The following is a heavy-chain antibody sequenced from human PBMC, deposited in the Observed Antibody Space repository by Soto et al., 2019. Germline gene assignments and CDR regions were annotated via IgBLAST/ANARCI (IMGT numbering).Heavy chain of an antibody. CDR3: AKDLAYCGGDCYPGAFQH. D-gene: IGHD2-21*02. Sequence: GGSLRLSCAASGFTFSSYAMSWVRQAPGKGLEWVSAISGSGGSTYYADSVKGRFTISRDNSKNTLYLQMNSLRAEDTAVYYCAKDLAYCGGDCYPGAFQHWGQGTLVTVSS. V-gene: IGHV3-23*01. J-gene: IGHJ1*01. CDR1: GFTFSSYA. CDR2: ISGSGGST.